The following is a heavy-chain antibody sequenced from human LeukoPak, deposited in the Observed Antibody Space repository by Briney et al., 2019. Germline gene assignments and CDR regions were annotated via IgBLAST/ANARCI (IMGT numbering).Heavy chain of an antibody. CDR2: ISYDGSNK. Sequence: GGSLRLSCAASGFTFSSYGMHWVRQAPGKGLEWVAVISYDGSNKYYADSVKGRFTISRDNSKNTLYLQMHSLRAEDTAVYHCAKEATPWGQGTLVTVSS. J-gene: IGHJ5*02. CDR1: GFTFSSYG. D-gene: IGHD5-12*01. CDR3: AKEATP. V-gene: IGHV3-33*05.